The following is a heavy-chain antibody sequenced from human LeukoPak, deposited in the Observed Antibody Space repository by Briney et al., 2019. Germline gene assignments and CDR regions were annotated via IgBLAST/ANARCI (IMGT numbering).Heavy chain of an antibody. V-gene: IGHV1-2*06. Sequence: ASVKVSCKASGYTFTAYYMHWVRQAPGQGLEWMGRINPISGGTNYAQKLQGRVTMTRDTSITTAYMELSRLRSDDTAVYYCARSLVGATTDFDYWGQGTLVTVSS. CDR1: GYTFTAYY. CDR3: ARSLVGATTDFDY. J-gene: IGHJ4*02. D-gene: IGHD1-26*01. CDR2: INPISGGT.